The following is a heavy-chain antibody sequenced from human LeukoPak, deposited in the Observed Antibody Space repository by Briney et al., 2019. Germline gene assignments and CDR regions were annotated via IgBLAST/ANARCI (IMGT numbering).Heavy chain of an antibody. CDR2: IYTSGST. D-gene: IGHD1-26*01. Sequence: SETLSLTCTVSGGSISSGSYYWSWIRQPAGKGLEWIGRIYTSGSTNYNPSLKSRVTISVDTSKNQFSLKLSSVTAADTAVYYCAREPVGATHFDYWGQGTLVTVSS. V-gene: IGHV4-61*02. CDR3: AREPVGATHFDY. CDR1: GGSISSGSYY. J-gene: IGHJ4*02.